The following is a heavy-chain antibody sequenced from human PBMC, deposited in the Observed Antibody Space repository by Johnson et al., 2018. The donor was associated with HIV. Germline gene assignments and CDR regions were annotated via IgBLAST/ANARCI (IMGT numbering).Heavy chain of an antibody. J-gene: IGHJ3*02. Sequence: QVQLVESGGGVVQPGRSLRLSCAASGFTFRTFPMHWVRQAPGKGLVWMAFISYNEDKKYYADSVKGRFTISRDNSKNILYLQMNSLRAEDTATYYCARLPSGYNRDTFNIWGQGTMVTVYS. CDR2: ISYNEDKK. CDR3: ARLPSGYNRDTFNI. D-gene: IGHD5-18*01. V-gene: IGHV3-30*04. CDR1: GFTFRTFP.